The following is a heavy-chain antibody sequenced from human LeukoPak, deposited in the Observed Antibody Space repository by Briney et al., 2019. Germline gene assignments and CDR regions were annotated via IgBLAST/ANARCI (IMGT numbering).Heavy chain of an antibody. CDR1: GYTFTTYY. Sequence: ASVKVSCKASGYTFTTYYIHWVRQAPGQGLEWMGIINPSGGSTTYAQKFQGRVTMTRDTSTSTVYMELSRLRSDDTAVYYCARDYDWNDLYYFDYWGQGTLVTVSS. CDR2: INPSGGST. CDR3: ARDYDWNDLYYFDY. V-gene: IGHV1-46*01. J-gene: IGHJ4*02. D-gene: IGHD1-20*01.